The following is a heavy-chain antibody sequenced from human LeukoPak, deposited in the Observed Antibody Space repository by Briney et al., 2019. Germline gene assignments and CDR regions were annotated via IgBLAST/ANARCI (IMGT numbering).Heavy chain of an antibody. D-gene: IGHD5-24*01. V-gene: IGHV3-33*01. Sequence: GRSLRLSCAASGFTFSSYGMHWVRQAPGKGLEWVAFIWNDGTNKEYVDSVKGRFTISRDNSKNMLYQQMNSLRAEDMAVYYCARGRDFGDYSRDWDWFDPWGQGTLVTVSS. CDR1: GFTFSSYG. CDR2: IWNDGTNK. CDR3: ARGRDFGDYSRDWDWFDP. J-gene: IGHJ5*02.